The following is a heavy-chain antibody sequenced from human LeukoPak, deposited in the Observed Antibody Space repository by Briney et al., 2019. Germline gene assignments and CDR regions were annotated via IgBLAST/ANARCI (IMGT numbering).Heavy chain of an antibody. CDR2: IYSGGSI. J-gene: IGHJ4*02. V-gene: IGHV3-53*04. D-gene: IGHD5/OR15-5a*01. CDR3: ASGSRFDY. Sequence: GGSLRLSCAASGFTVSDNYMSWVRQAPGKGLEWISVIYSGGSIYYTDSVKGRFTISRHNSKNTLYLQMNSLRTEDTAAYYCASGSRFDYWGQGTLVTVSS. CDR1: GFTVSDNY.